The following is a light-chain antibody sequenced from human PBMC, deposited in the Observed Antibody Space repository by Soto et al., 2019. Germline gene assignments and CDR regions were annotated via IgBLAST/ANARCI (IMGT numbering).Light chain of an antibody. CDR3: HQCGSSLT. CDR2: GAS. CDR1: QSISNSY. Sequence: EIVLTQSPGTLSLSPGERATLSCRASQSISNSYLAWYQQKPGQAPKVLIYGASNRATGIPDKFSGGGSGTDFTLTISRLEPEDFAVYYCHQCGSSLTFGQGTKVEIK. J-gene: IGKJ1*01. V-gene: IGKV3-20*01.